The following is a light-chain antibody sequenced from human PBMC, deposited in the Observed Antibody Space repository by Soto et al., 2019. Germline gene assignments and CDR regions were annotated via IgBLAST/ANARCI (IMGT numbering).Light chain of an antibody. J-gene: IGKJ4*01. CDR2: DAS. Sequence: EVVMTQSPATLSVSPGERATLSCRASQTVRNNYLAWYQQKPGQAPRLLIYDASSRATGIPDRFSGGGSGTDFTLTISRLEPEDFAVYYCQQFSSYPLTCGGGTKVDIK. CDR3: QQFSSYPLT. CDR1: QTVRNNY. V-gene: IGKV3-20*01.